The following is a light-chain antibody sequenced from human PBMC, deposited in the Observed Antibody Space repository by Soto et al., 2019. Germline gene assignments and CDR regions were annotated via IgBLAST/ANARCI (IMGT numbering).Light chain of an antibody. Sequence: DIVLTQSPVTLSLSPGDRATLSCRASESVSSNLAWYQQKPGQAPRLLIYGTSTRATGIPARFSGSGSGTEFTLTISSLQSEDFAVYYCQQYNNWPPWTFGQGTKVDIK. CDR2: GTS. J-gene: IGKJ1*01. V-gene: IGKV3-15*01. CDR3: QQYNNWPPWT. CDR1: ESVSSN.